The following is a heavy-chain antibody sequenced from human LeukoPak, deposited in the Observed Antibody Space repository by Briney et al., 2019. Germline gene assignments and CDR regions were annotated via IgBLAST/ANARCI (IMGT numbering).Heavy chain of an antibody. CDR3: ARSSSWYRGGYFGGLDY. CDR2: IKQDGSEK. V-gene: IGHV3-7*01. J-gene: IGHJ4*02. CDR1: GFTFSSYW. Sequence: GGSLRLSCAASGFTFSSYWMSWVRQAPGKGLEWVANIKQDGSEKYYVDSVKGRFTISRDNAKNSLYLQMNSLRAEDTAVYYCARSSSWYRGGYFGGLDYWGQGTLVTVSS. D-gene: IGHD6-13*01.